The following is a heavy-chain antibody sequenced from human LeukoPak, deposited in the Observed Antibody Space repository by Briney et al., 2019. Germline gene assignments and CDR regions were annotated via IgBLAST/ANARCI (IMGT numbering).Heavy chain of an antibody. CDR2: ISYDGNTK. J-gene: IGHJ4*02. Sequence: PGTSLRLSCEDSGFTFTHYGLHWVLQAPGKALEWMSFISYDGNTKYGDSVKGRFTISRDNSKNTLYLQMNSLRAEDTAVYYCAKDPIIRFGEPYFDYWGQGTLVTVSS. V-gene: IGHV3-30*18. CDR3: AKDPIIRFGEPYFDY. D-gene: IGHD3-10*01. CDR1: GFTFTHYG.